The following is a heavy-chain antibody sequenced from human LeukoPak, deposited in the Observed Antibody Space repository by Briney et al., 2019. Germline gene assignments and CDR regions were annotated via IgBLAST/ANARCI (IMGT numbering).Heavy chain of an antibody. Sequence: PGGSLRLSCAVSGITLSNYAMSWVRQAPGKGLEWVSAISGSGGSTYYADSVKGRFTISRDNSKNTLYLQMNSLRAEDTAVYYCAKHIGTLYYYYYYYMDVWGKGITVTVSS. CDR2: ISGSGGST. V-gene: IGHV3-23*01. CDR3: AKHIGTLYYYYYYYMDV. D-gene: IGHD1-14*01. J-gene: IGHJ6*03. CDR1: GITLSNYA.